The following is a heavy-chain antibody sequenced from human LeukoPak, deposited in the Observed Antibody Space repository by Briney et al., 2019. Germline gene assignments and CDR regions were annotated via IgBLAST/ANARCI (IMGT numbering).Heavy chain of an antibody. J-gene: IGHJ4*02. V-gene: IGHV4-4*07. Sequence: SQTLSLTCTVSGGSISSYYWSWIRQPAGKGLEWIGRIYTSGSTNYNPSLKSRVTISVDKSKNQFSLKLSSVTAADTAVYYCAKGIAAAGLDYWGQGTLVTVSS. CDR2: IYTSGST. CDR3: AKGIAAAGLDY. D-gene: IGHD6-13*01. CDR1: GGSISSYY.